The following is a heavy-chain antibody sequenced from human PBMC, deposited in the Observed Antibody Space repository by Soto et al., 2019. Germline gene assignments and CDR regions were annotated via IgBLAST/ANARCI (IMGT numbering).Heavy chain of an antibody. Sequence: GESLKISCKGSGYSFTNYWIGWVRQMPGKGLEWMGIIYPGDSDTRYSPSSQGQVIISVDQSISTAYLQWSSLQASDTAVYYCAKDLGPFGGYDSFYFDYWGQGTLVTVSS. CDR3: AKDLGPFGGYDSFYFDY. CDR2: IYPGDSDT. D-gene: IGHD5-12*01. CDR1: GYSFTNYW. V-gene: IGHV5-51*01. J-gene: IGHJ4*02.